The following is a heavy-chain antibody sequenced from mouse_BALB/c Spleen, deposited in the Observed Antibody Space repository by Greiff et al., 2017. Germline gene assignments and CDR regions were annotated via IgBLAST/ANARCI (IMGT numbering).Heavy chain of an antibody. J-gene: IGHJ2*01. CDR3: TRRETGTFDY. V-gene: IGHV1-5*01. Sequence: EVQRVESGTVLARPGASVKMSCKASGYTFTSYWMHWVKQRPGQGLDWIGAIYPGNSDTSYNQKFKGKAKLTAVTSTSTAYMELSSLTNEDSAVYYCTRRETGTFDYWGQGTTLTVSS. D-gene: IGHD4-1*01. CDR1: GYTFTSYW. CDR2: IYPGNSDT.